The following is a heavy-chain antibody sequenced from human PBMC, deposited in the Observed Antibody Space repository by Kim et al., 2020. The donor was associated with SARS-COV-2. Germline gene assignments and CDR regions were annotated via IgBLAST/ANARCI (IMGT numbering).Heavy chain of an antibody. V-gene: IGHV3-30*18. Sequence: GGSLRLSCAASGFTFSSYGMHWVRQAPGKGLEWVAVISYDGSNKYYADSVKGRFTISRDNSKNTLYLQMNSLRAEDTAVYYCAKDYRFVLRFLEWQNYGMDVWGQGTTVTVSS. CDR3: AKDYRFVLRFLEWQNYGMDV. D-gene: IGHD3-3*01. CDR2: ISYDGSNK. CDR1: GFTFSSYG. J-gene: IGHJ6*02.